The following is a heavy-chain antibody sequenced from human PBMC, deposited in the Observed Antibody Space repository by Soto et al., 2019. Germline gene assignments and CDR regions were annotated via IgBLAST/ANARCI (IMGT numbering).Heavy chain of an antibody. CDR3: ARKAWVRFDY. Sequence: SETLSLTCAVSGDSISSSVWWTWVRQPPGKGLEWIGEVFHTGDTYFNPSLRSRVAMSVDKSTNEFSLKVTSLTAADTAIYYCARKAWVRFDYWGQGALVTVSS. D-gene: IGHD7-27*01. J-gene: IGHJ4*02. V-gene: IGHV4-4*02. CDR1: GDSISSSVW. CDR2: VFHTGDT.